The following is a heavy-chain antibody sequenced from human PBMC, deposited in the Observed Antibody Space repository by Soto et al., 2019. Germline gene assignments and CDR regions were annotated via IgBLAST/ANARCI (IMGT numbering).Heavy chain of an antibody. J-gene: IGHJ4*02. V-gene: IGHV4-59*01. CDR3: ARERHQPTNYFDY. D-gene: IGHD2-2*01. CDR1: GGSISSYY. CDR2: IYYSGST. Sequence: SETLSLTCTVSGGSISSYYWSWIRQPPGKGLEWIGYIYYSGSTNYNPSLKSRVTIPVDTSKNQFSLKLSSVTAADTAVYYCARERHQPTNYFDYWGQGTLVTVSS.